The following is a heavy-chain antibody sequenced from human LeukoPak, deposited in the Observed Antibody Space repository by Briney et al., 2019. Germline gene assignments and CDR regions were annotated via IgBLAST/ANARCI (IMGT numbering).Heavy chain of an antibody. Sequence: SETLSLTCTVSGGSISSSSYYWGWIRQPPGKGLEWIGSIYYSGSTYYSPSLKSRVTISVDTSKNQFSLKLSSVTAADTAVYYCARNRWGSSWYEDAFDIWGQGTMVTVSS. CDR2: IYYSGST. CDR1: GGSISSSSYY. CDR3: ARNRWGSSWYEDAFDI. J-gene: IGHJ3*02. D-gene: IGHD6-13*01. V-gene: IGHV4-39*01.